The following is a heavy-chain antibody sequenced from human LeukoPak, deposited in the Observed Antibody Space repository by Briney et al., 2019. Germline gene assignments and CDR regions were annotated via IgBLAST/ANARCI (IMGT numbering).Heavy chain of an antibody. Sequence: GASVKVSCKASGYTFTSYDINWVRQATGQGLEWMGGMNPNSGNTGYAQKFQGRVTMTRNTSRSTDYMELSSLRSEDTAVYYCARGYCSSTSCYFGYWFDPWGQGTLVTVSS. J-gene: IGHJ5*02. CDR3: ARGYCSSTSCYFGYWFDP. D-gene: IGHD2-2*01. CDR2: MNPNSGNT. V-gene: IGHV1-8*01. CDR1: GYTFTSYD.